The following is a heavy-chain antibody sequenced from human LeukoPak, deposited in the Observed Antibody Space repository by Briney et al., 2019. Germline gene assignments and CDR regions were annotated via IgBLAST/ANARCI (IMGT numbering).Heavy chain of an antibody. CDR3: ARDKYCYDGNCYFQFQH. D-gene: IGHD2-15*01. CDR2: ISSSSSYI. CDR1: GFTFSSYS. Sequence: GGSLRLSCAASGFTFSSYSMNWVRQAPGKGLEWVSSISSSSSYIYYADSVKGRFTISRDNAKNSLYLQMNSLRAEDTAVYYCARDKYCYDGNCYFQFQHWGQGTLVTVSS. J-gene: IGHJ1*01. V-gene: IGHV3-21*01.